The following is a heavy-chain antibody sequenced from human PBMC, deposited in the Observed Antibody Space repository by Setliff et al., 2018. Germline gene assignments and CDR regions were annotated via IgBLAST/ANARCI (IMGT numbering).Heavy chain of an antibody. V-gene: IGHV4-59*08. J-gene: IGHJ4*02. CDR1: GASINSHY. CDR2: FFYSGDS. CDR3: VRSAVYCARDCYPRYFDS. D-gene: IGHD2-21*01. Sequence: SETLSLPCTVSGASINSHYWSWIRQPPGKGLEWIGLFFYSGDSRYNPSLKSRVTMSLDMSNNEFSLRMASVTSADTAIYYCVRSAVYCARDCYPRYFDSWGQGTLVNVSS.